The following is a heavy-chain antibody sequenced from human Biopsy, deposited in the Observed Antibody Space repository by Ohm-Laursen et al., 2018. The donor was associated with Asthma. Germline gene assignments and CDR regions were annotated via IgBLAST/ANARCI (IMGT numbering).Heavy chain of an antibody. V-gene: IGHV4-30-4*01. CDR2: GFYSGTT. CDR1: RGYIRSYDHH. D-gene: IGHD4-17*01. J-gene: IGHJ6*02. CDR3: ARVASYGDIYFAIDV. Sequence: PSQTLSPTCTVSRGYIRSYDHHWAWIRQPPGKGLEWIGSGFYSGTTHYSPPLARRVSISVDTSRNQFSMTLRSVTAADSAVYFCARVASYGDIYFAIDVWGPGTTVSV.